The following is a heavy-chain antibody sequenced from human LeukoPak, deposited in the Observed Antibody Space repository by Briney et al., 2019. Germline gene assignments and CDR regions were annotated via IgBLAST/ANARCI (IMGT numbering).Heavy chain of an antibody. Sequence: PGGSLRLSCAASGFTFSSYWMSWVRQAPGKGLEWVANIKQDGSEKYYVGSVKGRFTISRDNAKNSLYLQMNSLRAEDTAVYYCARILFSGGNEYFQTWGQGTLVTVSS. D-gene: IGHD4-23*01. V-gene: IGHV3-7*05. CDR1: GFTFSSYW. CDR2: IKQDGSEK. CDR3: ARILFSGGNEYFQT. J-gene: IGHJ1*01.